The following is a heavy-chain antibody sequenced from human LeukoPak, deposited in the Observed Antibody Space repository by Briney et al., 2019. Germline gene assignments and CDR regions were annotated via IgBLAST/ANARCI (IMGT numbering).Heavy chain of an antibody. D-gene: IGHD3-10*01. CDR1: GSTFSSYA. Sequence: SVKVSCKASGSTFSSYAISWVRQAPGQGLEWMGGIIPIFGTANYAQKFQGRVTITADESTSTAYMELSSLRSEDTAVYYCARDQYGSGSYYNLGFDPWGQGTLVTVSS. CDR2: IIPIFGTA. J-gene: IGHJ5*02. V-gene: IGHV1-69*13. CDR3: ARDQYGSGSYYNLGFDP.